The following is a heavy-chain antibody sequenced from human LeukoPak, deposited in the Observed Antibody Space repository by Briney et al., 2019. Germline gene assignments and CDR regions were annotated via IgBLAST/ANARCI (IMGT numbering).Heavy chain of an antibody. CDR1: GFTFSSYW. Sequence: GGSLRLSCAASGFTFSSYWMHWVRQAPGKGLVWASRINSDGSSTSYADSVKGRFTISRDNAKNTLYLQMNSLRAEDTAVYYCARGRGVLRFLFTRPGGYWGQGTLVTVSS. V-gene: IGHV3-74*01. CDR3: ARGRGVLRFLFTRPGGY. CDR2: INSDGSST. D-gene: IGHD3-3*01. J-gene: IGHJ4*02.